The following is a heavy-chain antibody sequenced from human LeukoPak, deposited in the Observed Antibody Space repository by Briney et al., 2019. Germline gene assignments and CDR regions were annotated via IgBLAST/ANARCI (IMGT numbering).Heavy chain of an antibody. V-gene: IGHV3-7*01. CDR3: ISRWADY. D-gene: IGHD5-24*01. J-gene: IGHJ4*02. CDR1: GFTFSSYS. CDR2: IEPNGREK. Sequence: GGSLRLSCAASGFTFSSYSMNWVRQAPGKGLEWVANIEPNGREKNYIDSVKGRFTISRDNAKNSLYLQMNSLRTDDTAVYYCISRWADYWGQGTLVTVSS.